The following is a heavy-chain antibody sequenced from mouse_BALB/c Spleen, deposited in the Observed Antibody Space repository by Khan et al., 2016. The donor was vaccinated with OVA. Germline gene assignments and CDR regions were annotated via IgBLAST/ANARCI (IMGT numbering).Heavy chain of an antibody. CDR3: ARSTYRYAFAY. V-gene: IGHV3-8*02. CDR1: GDSITSGY. D-gene: IGHD2-14*01. J-gene: IGHJ3*01. CDR2: ILYSGST. Sequence: EVQLQESGPSLVKPSQTLSLTCSVTGDSITSGYWCWIRKFPGNKLEYMGYILYSGSTYYNPSLKRRISITRHTSQNQYYLQLNSVTTDDTSTYYCARSTYRYAFAYWGQGTLVTVSA.